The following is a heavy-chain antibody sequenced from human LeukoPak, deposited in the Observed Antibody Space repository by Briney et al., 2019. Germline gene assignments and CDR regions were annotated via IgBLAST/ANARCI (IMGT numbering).Heavy chain of an antibody. J-gene: IGHJ3*02. CDR3: GSGDYGHYGGSDAFDI. V-gene: IGHV1-69*15. Sequence: SVKVSCKASGGTFSSYAISWVRQAPGQGLEWMGRIIPIFGIANYAQKFQGGVTITADESTSTAYMELSSLRSEDTAVYYCGSGDYGHYGGSDAFDIWGQGTMVTVSS. D-gene: IGHD4-17*01. CDR2: IIPIFGIA. CDR1: GGTFSSYA.